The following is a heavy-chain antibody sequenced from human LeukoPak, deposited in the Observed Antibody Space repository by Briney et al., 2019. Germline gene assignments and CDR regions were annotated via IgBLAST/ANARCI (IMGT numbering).Heavy chain of an antibody. V-gene: IGHV1-2*02. CDR3: ARPTSSGWSY. D-gene: IGHD6-19*01. J-gene: IGHJ4*02. CDR2: ISPHSGGT. CDR1: GYTFTGYY. Sequence: GASVKVSCKASGYTFTGYYMHWVRQAPGQGLEWMGWISPHSGGTNYAQKFQGRVTMTRDTSISTVYMELSRLRSDDTAVYYCARPTSSGWSYWGQGTLVTVSS.